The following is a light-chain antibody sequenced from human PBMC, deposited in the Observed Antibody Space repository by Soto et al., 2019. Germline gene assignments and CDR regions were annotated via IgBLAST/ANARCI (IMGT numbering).Light chain of an antibody. Sequence: QSALTQPASVSGSPGQSITISCTGTSSDLDGYNYVSWYQYHPGKAPKLMIYDVSNRPSGISNRFSGSKSGTSASLAISGLRTEDEADYYCAAWDDSLSGVVFGGGTKLTVL. V-gene: IGLV2-14*01. CDR3: AAWDDSLSGVV. J-gene: IGLJ2*01. CDR2: DVS. CDR1: SSDLDGYNY.